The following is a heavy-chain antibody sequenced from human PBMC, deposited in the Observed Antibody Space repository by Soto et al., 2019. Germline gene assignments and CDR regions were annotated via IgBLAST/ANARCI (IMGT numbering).Heavy chain of an antibody. Sequence: QVQLVESGGGVVQPGRSLRLSCAASGFTFRSYAMHWVRQAPGKGLQWVAVISYDETSKYYADSVKGRFTISRDNSKNTLFMQMNSLRAEDKAMYYCAREGGEPKVATIGSGVLFDYWGQGTLVTVSP. D-gene: IGHD5-12*01. CDR2: ISYDETSK. J-gene: IGHJ4*02. CDR1: GFTFRSYA. CDR3: AREGGEPKVATIGSGVLFDY. V-gene: IGHV3-30-3*01.